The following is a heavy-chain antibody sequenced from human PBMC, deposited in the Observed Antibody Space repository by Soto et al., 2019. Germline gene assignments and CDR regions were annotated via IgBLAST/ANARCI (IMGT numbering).Heavy chain of an antibody. D-gene: IGHD4-17*01. CDR3: ARDSGADYHNYYMDV. V-gene: IGHV3-33*01. CDR1: GFTFSNYA. J-gene: IGHJ6*03. Sequence: QMQLVESGGGVVQPGTSLRLSCAASGFTFSNYAMHWVRQAPGKGLEWVTIIWYDGSDKNYGDSVKGRFSISRDNSKNTLYLQMNSLRVADTAVYYCARDSGADYHNYYMDVWGKGTTVTVSS. CDR2: IWYDGSDK.